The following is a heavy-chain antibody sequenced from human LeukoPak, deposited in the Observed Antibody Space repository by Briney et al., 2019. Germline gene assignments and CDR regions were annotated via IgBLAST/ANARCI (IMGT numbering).Heavy chain of an antibody. D-gene: IGHD3-16*01. CDR1: GYTFTSYY. CDR2: INPSGGST. V-gene: IGHV1-46*01. J-gene: IGHJ4*02. Sequence: ASVKVSCKASGYTFTSYYMHWVRQAPGQGLEWMGIINPSGGSTSYAQKFQGRVTTTRDMSTSTVYMELSSLRSEDTAVYYCAREGGKAMDYWGQGTLVTVSS. CDR3: AREGGKAMDY.